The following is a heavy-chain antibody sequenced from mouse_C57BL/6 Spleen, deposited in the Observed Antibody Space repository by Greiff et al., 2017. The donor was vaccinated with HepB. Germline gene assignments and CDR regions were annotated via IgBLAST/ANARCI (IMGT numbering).Heavy chain of an antibody. CDR2: INPSTGGT. V-gene: IGHV1-42*01. D-gene: IGHD3-3*01. Sequence: EVQLQQSGPELVKPGASVKISCKASGYSFTGYYMNWVKQSPEKSLEWIGEINPSTGGTTYNQKFKAKATLTVDKSSSTAYMQLKSLTSEDSAVYYCARERGQGDYWGQGTTLTVSS. CDR1: GYSFTGYY. J-gene: IGHJ2*01. CDR3: ARERGQGDY.